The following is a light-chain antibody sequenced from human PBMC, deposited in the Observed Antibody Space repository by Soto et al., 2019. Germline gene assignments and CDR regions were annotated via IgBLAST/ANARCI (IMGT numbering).Light chain of an antibody. CDR2: GAS. CDR3: QQYGSSPKT. Sequence: EIVLTQSPGTLSLSPGERATLSCGASQSVTSNYLAWYQQKPGQAPRLLIFGASIRVTGIPDRFSGSGSGTDFTLTISRLEPEDFAVYYCQQYGSSPKTFGQGTKVDIK. CDR1: QSVTSNY. J-gene: IGKJ1*01. V-gene: IGKV3-20*01.